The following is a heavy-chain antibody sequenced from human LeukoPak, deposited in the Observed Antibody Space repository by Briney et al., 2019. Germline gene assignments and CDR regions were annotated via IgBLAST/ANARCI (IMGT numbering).Heavy chain of an antibody. CDR2: ISSSSGYI. J-gene: IGHJ4*02. D-gene: IGHD4/OR15-4a*01. V-gene: IGHV3-21*01. CDR1: GFTFSGYG. CDR3: ARLDWCFNY. Sequence: GGSLRLSCAASGFTFSGYGMNWVRQAPGKGLEWVSSISSSSGYIYYADSVKGRFTISRDNAKNSLYLQMNSLRAEDSAVYYCARLDWCFNYWGQGTLVTVSS.